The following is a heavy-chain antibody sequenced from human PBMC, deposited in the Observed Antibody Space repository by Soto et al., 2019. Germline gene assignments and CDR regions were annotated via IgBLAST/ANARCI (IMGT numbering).Heavy chain of an antibody. CDR1: GYSFTSYW. D-gene: IGHD3-10*01. Sequence: GESLKISCKGSGYSFTSYWIGCVRQMPGKGLEWMGIIYPGDSDTRYSPSFQGQVTISADKSISTAYLQWSSLKASDTAMYYCARSKLYGSGSYYNVGYYYYGMDVWGQGTTVTVSS. J-gene: IGHJ6*02. CDR3: ARSKLYGSGSYYNVGYYYYGMDV. V-gene: IGHV5-51*01. CDR2: IYPGDSDT.